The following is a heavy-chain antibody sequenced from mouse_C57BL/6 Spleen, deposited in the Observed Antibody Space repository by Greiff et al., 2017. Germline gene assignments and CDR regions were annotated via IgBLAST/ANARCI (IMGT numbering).Heavy chain of an antibody. CDR1: GYAFTNYL. J-gene: IGHJ2*01. Sequence: VQLVESGAELVRPGTSVKVSCKASGYAFTNYLIEWVKQRPGQGLEWIGVINPGSGGTNYNEKFKGKATLTADKSSSTSYMQLSSLTSEDSAVYFCARSGYYYGSSDYWGQGTTLTVSS. V-gene: IGHV1-54*01. CDR2: INPGSGGT. D-gene: IGHD1-1*01. CDR3: ARSGYYYGSSDY.